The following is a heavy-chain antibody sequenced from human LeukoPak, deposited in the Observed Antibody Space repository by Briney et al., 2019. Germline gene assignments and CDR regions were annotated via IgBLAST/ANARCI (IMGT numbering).Heavy chain of an antibody. CDR3: AATYYDILTGYSPYYFDY. D-gene: IGHD3-9*01. CDR2: IYYSGST. CDR1: GGSISSYY. V-gene: IGHV4-59*01. Sequence: SETLSLTCTVSGGSISSYYWSWIRQPPGKGLEWLGYIYYSGSTNYNPSLKSRVTISVDTSKNQFSLKLSSVTAADTAVYYCAATYYDILTGYSPYYFDYWGQGTLVTVSS. J-gene: IGHJ4*02.